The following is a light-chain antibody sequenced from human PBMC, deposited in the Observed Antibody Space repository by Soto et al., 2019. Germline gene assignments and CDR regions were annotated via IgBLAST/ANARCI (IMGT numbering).Light chain of an antibody. CDR3: QQSASLPIS. V-gene: IGKV3-20*01. Sequence: SHSAGTVSLHTRERATLSCRASQSVSSTYLAWYQQKVGQAPSLLIYDASTRATGIPDRFSGSGSGTDFTLTISRLEPEDFALYYCQQSASLPISFGQGTRLEIK. J-gene: IGKJ5*01. CDR2: DAS. CDR1: QSVSSTY.